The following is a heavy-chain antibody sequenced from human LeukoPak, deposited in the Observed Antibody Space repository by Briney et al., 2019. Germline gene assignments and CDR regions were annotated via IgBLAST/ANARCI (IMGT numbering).Heavy chain of an antibody. V-gene: IGHV1-8*01. CDR1: GYTFSSYD. CDR2: MNPNSGNT. J-gene: IGHJ6*03. D-gene: IGHD2-15*01. CDR3: ARAVGKPEYYYSYMDV. Sequence: ASVKVSCKASGYTFSSYDINWVRQATGQGLEWMGWMNPNSGNTGYAQKFQGRVTTTRNTSISTAYMELSSLRSEDTAVYYCARAVGKPEYYYSYMDVWGKGTTVTVSS.